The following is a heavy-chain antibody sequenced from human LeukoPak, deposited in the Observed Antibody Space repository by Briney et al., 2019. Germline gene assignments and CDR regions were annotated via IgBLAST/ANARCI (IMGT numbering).Heavy chain of an antibody. CDR3: ANECSKGDI. D-gene: IGHD4-11*01. CDR2: ISGSGGNT. Sequence: GSLRLSCAASGFTFSNYVMSWVRQAPGKGLEWVSAISGSGGNTYYADSVKGRFTISRDNSKNTLYLQMNSLRAEDAAVYYCANECSKGDIWGQGTMVTVSS. J-gene: IGHJ3*02. V-gene: IGHV3-23*01. CDR1: GFTFSNYV.